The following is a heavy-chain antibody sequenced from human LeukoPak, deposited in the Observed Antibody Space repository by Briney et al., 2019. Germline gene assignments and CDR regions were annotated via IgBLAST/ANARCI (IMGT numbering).Heavy chain of an antibody. CDR1: GFMFTNYG. Sequence: PGGSLRLSCAASGFMFTNYGMHWVRQAPGKGLEWVAFIRYDGSNKYYADSVKGRFTISRDNSKNTLYLQMNSLRAEDTAVYYCAKKGYDYVWGSYRQFDYWGQGTLVTVSS. J-gene: IGHJ4*02. CDR2: IRYDGSNK. D-gene: IGHD3-16*02. V-gene: IGHV3-30*02. CDR3: AKKGYDYVWGSYRQFDY.